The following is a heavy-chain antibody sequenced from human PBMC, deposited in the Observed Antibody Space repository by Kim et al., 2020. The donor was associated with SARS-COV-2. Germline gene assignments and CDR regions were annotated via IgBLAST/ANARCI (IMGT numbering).Heavy chain of an antibody. CDR3: AKIGSVGLWYFDV. Sequence: GGSLRLSCEASGFSFSSHGMSWVRQAPGKGLEWVSSISASGDQTFYANFVKGRFTISRDNSKNTLHLLINSLRAEDAAVYYCAKIGSVGLWYFDVWGRGT. CDR1: GFSFSSHG. V-gene: IGHV3-23*01. CDR2: ISASGDQT. J-gene: IGHJ2*01.